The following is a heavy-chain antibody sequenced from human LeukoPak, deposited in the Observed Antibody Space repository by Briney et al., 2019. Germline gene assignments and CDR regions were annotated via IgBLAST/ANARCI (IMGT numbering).Heavy chain of an antibody. CDR2: ISYDGSNK. Sequence: PGGSLRLSCAASGFTFSSYTMNWVRQAPGKGLEWVAVISYDGSNKYYADSVKGRFTISRDNSKNTLYLQMNSLRDEDTAVYYCARQYSYRFDPWGQGTLVTVSS. J-gene: IGHJ5*02. CDR1: GFTFSSYT. CDR3: ARQYSYRFDP. D-gene: IGHD5-18*01. V-gene: IGHV3-30*03.